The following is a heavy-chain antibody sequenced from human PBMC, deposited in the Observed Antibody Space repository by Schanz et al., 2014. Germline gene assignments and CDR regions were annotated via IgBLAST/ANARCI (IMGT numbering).Heavy chain of an antibody. CDR2: IDRDGGNT. J-gene: IGHJ6*02. Sequence: EVQLVESGGVVAQPGGSLRLSCAASGFSFDDYTMHWVRQAPGKGLALVSLIDRDGGNTYYADSVKGRFTISRDNSKNSLYLQMNSLRTEDTASYYCAKDSRGRSFDMDVWGQGTTVTVSS. CDR1: GFSFDDYT. V-gene: IGHV3-43*01. CDR3: AKDSRGRSFDMDV.